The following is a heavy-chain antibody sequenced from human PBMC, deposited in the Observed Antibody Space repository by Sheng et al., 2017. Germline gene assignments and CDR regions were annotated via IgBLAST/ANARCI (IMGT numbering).Heavy chain of an antibody. CDR1: GGSFSGYY. D-gene: IGHD3-3*01. V-gene: IGHV4-34*01. Sequence: QVQLQQWGAGLLKPSETLSLTCAVYGGSFSGYYWSWIRQPPGKGLEWIGEINHSGSTNYNPSLKSRVTISVDTSKNQFSLKLSSVTAADMAVYYCARHYTIFGVVIIRNWFDPWGQGTLVTVSS. J-gene: IGHJ5*02. CDR3: ARHYTIFGVVIIRNWFDP. CDR2: INHSGST.